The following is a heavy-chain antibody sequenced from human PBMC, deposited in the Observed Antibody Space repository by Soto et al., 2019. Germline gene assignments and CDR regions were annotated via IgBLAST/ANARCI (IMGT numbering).Heavy chain of an antibody. Sequence: PGGSLRLSCAASGFTFSSYGMHWVRQAPGKGLEWVAVIWYDGSNKHYADSVKGRFTISRDNSKNTLYLQMNSLRAEDTAVYYCARDRSGYSRDYGMDVWGQGTTVTVSS. CDR2: IWYDGSNK. D-gene: IGHD6-13*01. CDR1: GFTFSSYG. J-gene: IGHJ6*02. CDR3: ARDRSGYSRDYGMDV. V-gene: IGHV3-33*01.